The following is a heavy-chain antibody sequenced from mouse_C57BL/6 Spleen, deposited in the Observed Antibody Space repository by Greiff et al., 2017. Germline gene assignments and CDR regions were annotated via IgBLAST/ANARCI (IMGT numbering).Heavy chain of an antibody. V-gene: IGHV10-3*01. CDR3: VREWETITTVVANPWVAY. J-gene: IGHJ3*01. CDR1: GFTFNTYA. Sequence: EVQVVESGGGFVQPKGSLKLSCAASGFTFNTYAMHWVRQAPGKGLDWVARIRSKSSNYAPYYADSVKDRFTISRDDSHSMLYLQMNNLKTEDTAMYEWVREWETITTVVANPWVAYWGQGTRVTVAA. D-gene: IGHD1-1*01. CDR2: IRSKSSNYAP.